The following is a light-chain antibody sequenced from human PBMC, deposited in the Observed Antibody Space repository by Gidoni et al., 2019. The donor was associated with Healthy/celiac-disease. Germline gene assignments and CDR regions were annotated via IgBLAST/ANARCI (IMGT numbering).Light chain of an antibody. CDR1: TGAVTSGYY. CDR3: LLYDGGAQPDVV. Sequence: QTVVTQEPSLTVSPGGTVTPTCASSTGAVTSGYYPNWFQQKPGQAPRALIYSPSNNHSWAPARFSGSLRGGKAALTLSGVQPEDEAEYYCLLYDGGAQPDVVFGGGTKRTVL. J-gene: IGLJ2*01. V-gene: IGLV7-43*01. CDR2: SPS.